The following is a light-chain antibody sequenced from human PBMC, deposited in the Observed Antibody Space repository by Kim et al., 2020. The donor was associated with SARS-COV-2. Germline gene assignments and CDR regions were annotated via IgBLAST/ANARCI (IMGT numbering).Light chain of an antibody. CDR3: QQYAGSPPT. V-gene: IGKV3-20*01. CDR1: LSVSSIY. CDR2: GIS. J-gene: IGKJ1*01. Sequence: SPGERATLSCRASLSVSSIYLAWYQQKPGQTPRLIIYGISTRATGIPDRFSGSGSGTDFTLTISRLEPEDFAVYYCQQYAGSPPTFGQGTKVDIK.